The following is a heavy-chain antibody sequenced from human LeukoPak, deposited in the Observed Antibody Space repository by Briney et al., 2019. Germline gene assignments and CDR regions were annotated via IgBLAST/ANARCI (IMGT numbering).Heavy chain of an antibody. CDR1: GLTFSSYG. D-gene: IGHD1-26*01. J-gene: IGHJ6*02. CDR2: IWYDGSNK. V-gene: IGHV3-33*08. CDR3: ARDATTLGATIGMDV. Sequence: GGSLRLSCAASGLTFSSYGMHWVRQAPGKGLEWVAVIWYDGSNKYYADSVKGRFTISRDNSKNTLYLQMNSLRAEDTAVYYCARDATTLGATIGMDVWGQGTTVTVSS.